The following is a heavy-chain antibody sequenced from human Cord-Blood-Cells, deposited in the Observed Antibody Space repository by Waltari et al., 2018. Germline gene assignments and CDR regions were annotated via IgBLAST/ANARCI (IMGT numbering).Heavy chain of an antibody. J-gene: IGHJ2*01. CDR3: ARVVLRDNWYFDL. CDR2: IIPIFGTA. CDR1: GGAFSSYA. V-gene: IGHV1-69*01. Sequence: QVQLVQSGAEVKKPGSSVKVSCKASGGAFSSYAITWVRPAPGQGLEWMGEIIPIFGTANYAQKFQCRVTITADESTSTAYMELSSLRSEDTAVYYCARVVLRDNWYFDLWGRGTLVTVSS.